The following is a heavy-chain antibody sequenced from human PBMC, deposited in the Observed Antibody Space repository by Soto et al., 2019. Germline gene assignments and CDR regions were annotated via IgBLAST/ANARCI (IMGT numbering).Heavy chain of an antibody. CDR1: GGSFSGYS. CDR3: ARDPAYCGGDCYSRFDP. Sequence: SETLSLTCAVYGGSFSGYSWTWIRQPPGTGLEWIGYIYYSGSTYYNPSLKSRVTISVDTSKNQFSLKLSSVTAADTAVYYCARDPAYCGGDCYSRFDPWGQGTLVTVSS. CDR2: IYYSGST. V-gene: IGHV4-34*01. J-gene: IGHJ5*02. D-gene: IGHD2-21*02.